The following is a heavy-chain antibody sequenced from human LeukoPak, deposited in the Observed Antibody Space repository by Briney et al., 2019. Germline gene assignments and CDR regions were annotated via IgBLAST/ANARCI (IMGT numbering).Heavy chain of an antibody. V-gene: IGHV4-59*01. CDR2: IYYSGST. J-gene: IGHJ6*03. CDR3: ARDLGGSSYDWSMDV. CDR1: GGSISSYY. D-gene: IGHD5-12*01. Sequence: SETLSLTCTVSGGSISSYYWSWIRQPPGKGLEWIGYIYYSGSTNYNPSLKSRVTISVDTSKNQSSLKLSSVTAADTAVYYCARDLGGSSYDWSMDVWGKGTTVTVSS.